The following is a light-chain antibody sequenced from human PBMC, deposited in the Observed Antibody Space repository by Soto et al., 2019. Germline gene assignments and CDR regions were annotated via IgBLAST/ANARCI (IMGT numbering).Light chain of an antibody. CDR2: WAS. CDR3: MQARQTPVT. V-gene: IGKV2-28*01. J-gene: IGKJ1*01. Sequence: DIVMTQSPVSLSVTPGEPASISCRSSQSLLKSDGVNYLDWYLQKPGQSPQLLIYWASNRASGVPDRFSGSGSGTDFTLKISSVEAEDAGVYYCMQARQTPVTFGQGTKVDIK. CDR1: QSLLKSDGVNY.